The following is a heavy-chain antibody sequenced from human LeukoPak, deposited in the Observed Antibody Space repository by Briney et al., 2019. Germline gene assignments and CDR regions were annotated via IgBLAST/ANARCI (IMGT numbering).Heavy chain of an antibody. V-gene: IGHV4-39*07. CDR2: IYYSGST. Sequence: SETLSLTCTVSGGSISSSSYYWGWIRQPPGKGLEWIGSIYYSGSTYYNPSLKSRVTISVDTSKNQFSLKLSSVTAADTAVYYCARNLRRGIAAAGTPFWGQGTLVTVSS. J-gene: IGHJ4*02. D-gene: IGHD6-13*01. CDR3: ARNLRRGIAAAGTPF. CDR1: GGSISSSSYY.